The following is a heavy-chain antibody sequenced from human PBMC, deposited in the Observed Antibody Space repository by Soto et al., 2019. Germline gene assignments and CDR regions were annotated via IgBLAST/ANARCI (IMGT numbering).Heavy chain of an antibody. D-gene: IGHD3-3*01. J-gene: IGHJ4*02. CDR1: GFTFSSYA. CDR3: AREIERLLGY. CDR2: ISYDGSNK. V-gene: IGHV3-30-3*01. Sequence: ESGRGVVQPGRSLRLSCAASGFTFSSYAMHWVRQAPGKGLEWLAVISYDGSNKYYVDSVKGRFSISRDNSKNTLYLQMNSLRAEDTAVYYCAREIERLLGYWGQGTLVTVSS.